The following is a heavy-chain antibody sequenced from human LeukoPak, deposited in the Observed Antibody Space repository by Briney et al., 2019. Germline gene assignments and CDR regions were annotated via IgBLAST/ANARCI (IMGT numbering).Heavy chain of an antibody. CDR2: IYPGDSDT. D-gene: IGHD4-23*01. Sequence: GESLKISCKGTGYSFSSYWIVWVRQVPGKGLEWMGIIYPGDSDTRYSPSFEGQVTISADKSISTAYLQWSCLKASDTAIYYCARRRGNTIDYWGQGTLVTVSS. V-gene: IGHV5-51*01. J-gene: IGHJ4*02. CDR1: GYSFSSYW. CDR3: ARRRGNTIDY.